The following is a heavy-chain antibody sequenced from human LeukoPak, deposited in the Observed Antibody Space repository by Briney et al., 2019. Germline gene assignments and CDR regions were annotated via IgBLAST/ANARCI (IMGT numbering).Heavy chain of an antibody. CDR2: MNPNSGNT. V-gene: IGHV1-8*01. Sequence: ASVKVPCKASGYTFTSYDINWVRQATGQGLEWMGWMNPNSGNTGYAQKFQGRVTITADKSTSTAYMELSSLRSEDTAVYYCAGQSSSGYSSGSSYYFDYWGQGTLVTVSS. J-gene: IGHJ4*02. D-gene: IGHD3-22*01. CDR1: GYTFTSYD. CDR3: AGQSSSGYSSGSSYYFDY.